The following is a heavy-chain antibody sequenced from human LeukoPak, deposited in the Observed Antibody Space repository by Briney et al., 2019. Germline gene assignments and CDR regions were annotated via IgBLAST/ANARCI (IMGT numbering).Heavy chain of an antibody. Sequence: PGASLRLSCAASGFTFNNYIMSWVRHAPGKGLEWVSGFRSGDTRTYYADSVKGRFAISRDHSKDTLFLQMNILRAEDTALYYCARQPDDRSDWNNGQEYFDYWGQGTLVTVSS. D-gene: IGHD1/OR15-1a*01. CDR2: FRSGDTRT. J-gene: IGHJ4*02. CDR1: GFTFNNYI. CDR3: ARQPDDRSDWNNGQEYFDY. V-gene: IGHV3-23*01.